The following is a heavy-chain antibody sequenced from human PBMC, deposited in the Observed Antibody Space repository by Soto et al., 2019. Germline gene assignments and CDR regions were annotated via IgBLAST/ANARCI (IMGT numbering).Heavy chain of an antibody. CDR1: GFTVSSNY. CDR3: ARDLGSSGWYGHYYGMDV. J-gene: IGHJ6*02. D-gene: IGHD6-19*01. Sequence: EVQLVESGGGLVQPGGSLRLSCAASGFTVSSNYMSWVRQAPGKGLEWVSVIYSGGSTYYADSVKGRFTISRHNSKNTLYLQMTSLRAEDTAVYYCARDLGSSGWYGHYYGMDVWGQGTTVTVSS. CDR2: IYSGGST. V-gene: IGHV3-53*04.